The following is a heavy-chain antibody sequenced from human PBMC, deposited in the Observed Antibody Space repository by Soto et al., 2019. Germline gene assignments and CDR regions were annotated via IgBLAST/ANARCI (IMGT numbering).Heavy chain of an antibody. D-gene: IGHD6-13*01. CDR2: VNPNSGNT. V-gene: IGHV1-8*01. CDR1: GYTFTSYD. Sequence: QVHLVQSGAEVKQPGASVKVSCKASGYTFTSYDINWVRQATGQGLEWMGWVNPNSGNTGYAQKFQGRVTMTRNTSISTAYMELSSLRSEDTAVYYWARQRFLSAADDHWGQGTLVTVSS. J-gene: IGHJ4*02. CDR3: ARQRFLSAADDH.